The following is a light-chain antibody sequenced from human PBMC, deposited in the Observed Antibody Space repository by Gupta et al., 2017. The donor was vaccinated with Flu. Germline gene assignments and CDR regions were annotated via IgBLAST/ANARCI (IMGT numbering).Light chain of an antibody. CDR2: RNN. V-gene: IGLV1-44*01. J-gene: IGLJ3*02. CDR1: SSDIGSNT. CDR3: AAWENSGNGL. Sequence: QLAQPQPPSASRAPGQRVTSSGSGSSSDIGSNTISCQQQPPRTAPKLLYYRNNQGPSRVPDRFSGSKSGTSAALTISVHEAEDEADYYCAAWENSGNGLFGGGTKLTVL.